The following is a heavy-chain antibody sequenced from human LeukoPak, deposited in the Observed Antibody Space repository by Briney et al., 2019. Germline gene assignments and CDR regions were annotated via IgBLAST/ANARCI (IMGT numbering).Heavy chain of an antibody. Sequence: ASVKVSCKASGYAFSSYDINWVRQATGQGLEWMGWMNPNSGNTGYAQKFQGRVTMTRNTSISTAYMELSSLRSEDTAVYYCARGLRRSKYYYGSGSPSWFDPWGQGTLVTVSS. CDR1: GYAFSSYD. CDR2: MNPNSGNT. J-gene: IGHJ5*02. V-gene: IGHV1-8*01. D-gene: IGHD3-10*01. CDR3: ARGLRRSKYYYGSGSPSWFDP.